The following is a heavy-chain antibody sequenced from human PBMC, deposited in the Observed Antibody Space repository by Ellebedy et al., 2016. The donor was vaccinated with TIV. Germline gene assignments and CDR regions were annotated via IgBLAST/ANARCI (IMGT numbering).Heavy chain of an antibody. V-gene: IGHV3-33*03. J-gene: IGHJ3*02. Sequence: GGSLRLXXAASGFTFRTYAMYWVRQAPGKGLEWVALIDYDGSNSYYADSVKGRFTISRDNAKNTLFLQMNSLRVEDTAVYYCARGHYPGSESYRDALDIWGQGTMITVSS. CDR3: ARGHYPGSESYRDALDI. CDR1: GFTFRTYA. D-gene: IGHD3-10*01. CDR2: IDYDGSNS.